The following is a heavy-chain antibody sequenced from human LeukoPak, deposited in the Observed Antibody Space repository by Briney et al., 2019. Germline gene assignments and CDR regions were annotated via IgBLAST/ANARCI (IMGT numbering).Heavy chain of an antibody. CDR3: ARDALYEDFDY. D-gene: IGHD3-16*01. CDR1: GFTFSSYS. Sequence: GGSLRLSCAASGFTFSSYSMNWVRQAPGKGLEWVSYISSSSSTIYYADSVKGRFTISRDNSKNTLYLQMNSLRAEDTAVYYCARDALYEDFDYWGQGTLVTVSS. J-gene: IGHJ4*02. CDR2: ISSSSSTI. V-gene: IGHV3-48*01.